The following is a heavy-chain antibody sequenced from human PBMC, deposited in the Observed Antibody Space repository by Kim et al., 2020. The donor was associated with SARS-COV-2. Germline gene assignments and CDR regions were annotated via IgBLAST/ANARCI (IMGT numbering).Heavy chain of an antibody. D-gene: IGHD2-15*01. CDR2: IIPILGIA. Sequence: SVKVSCKASGGTFSSYTISWVRQAPGQGLEWMGRIIPILGIANYAQKFQGRVTITADKSTSTAYMELSSLRSEDTAVYYCARSFREVVADAFDIWGQGTMVTVSS. CDR1: GGTFSSYT. CDR3: ARSFREVVADAFDI. J-gene: IGHJ3*02. V-gene: IGHV1-69*02.